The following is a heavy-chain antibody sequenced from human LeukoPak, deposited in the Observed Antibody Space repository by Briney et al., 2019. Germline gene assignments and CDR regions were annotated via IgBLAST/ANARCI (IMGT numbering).Heavy chain of an antibody. Sequence: GGSLRLSCVASGFSLSDYYMSWIRQAPGKGLEWISYISSRGSTIYYADSVKGRFTISRDNAKHSLYLQMNSLRAEDTAVYYCARYSGTLRAFDYWGQGTLVTVSS. CDR3: ARYSGTLRAFDY. J-gene: IGHJ4*02. CDR2: ISSRGSTI. V-gene: IGHV3-11*01. D-gene: IGHD1-26*01. CDR1: GFSLSDYY.